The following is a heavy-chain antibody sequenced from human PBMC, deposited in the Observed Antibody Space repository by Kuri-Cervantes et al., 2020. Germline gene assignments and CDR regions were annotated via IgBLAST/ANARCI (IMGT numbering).Heavy chain of an antibody. CDR3: VKTASSSWSIFDY. CDR1: GFMLSLYD. V-gene: IGHV3-69-1*01. Sequence: GESLKISCAPSGFMLSLYDMNWVRQAPGEGLEWLSFITRTSATYYADSLKGRVTVSRDNVKNSLYLEMNSLRAEDTAVYYCVKTASSSWSIFDYWSQGTLVTVSS. CDR2: ITRTSAT. D-gene: IGHD2-2*01. J-gene: IGHJ4*02.